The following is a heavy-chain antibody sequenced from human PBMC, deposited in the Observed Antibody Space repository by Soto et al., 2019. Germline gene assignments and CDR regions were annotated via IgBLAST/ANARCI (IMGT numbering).Heavy chain of an antibody. J-gene: IGHJ4*02. CDR3: ARHLRTSFWSCYSGHPDY. CDR2: IYYSGST. CDR1: GGSISSSSYY. D-gene: IGHD3-3*01. V-gene: IGHV4-39*01. Sequence: QLQLQESGPGLVKPSETLSLTCTVSGGSISSSSYYWGWIRQPPGKGLEWIGSIYYSGSTYYNPSLKSRVTISVDTSKNQFSLKLSSVTAADTAVYYCARHLRTSFWSCYSGHPDYWGQGTLVTVSS.